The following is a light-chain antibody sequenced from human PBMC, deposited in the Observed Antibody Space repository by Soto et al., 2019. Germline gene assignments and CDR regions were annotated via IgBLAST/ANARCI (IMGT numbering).Light chain of an antibody. J-gene: IGLJ1*01. V-gene: IGLV2-14*01. CDR1: SSDVGLYDY. Sequence: QSVLTQPASVSGSPGQSITISCTGTSSDVGLYDYVSWYQQHPGKAPQLMIYAVSNRPSGVSNRFSASKSGNTASLFISGLQAQDEADYYCSSYTSDSSYGFGSGTKLTVL. CDR3: SSYTSDSSYG. CDR2: AVS.